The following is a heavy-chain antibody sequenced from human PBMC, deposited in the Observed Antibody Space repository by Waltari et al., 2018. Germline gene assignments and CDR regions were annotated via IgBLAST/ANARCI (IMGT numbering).Heavy chain of an antibody. CDR3: AKHLTLVRGIGPYFDY. CDR1: GFTFSNYA. V-gene: IGHV3-23*01. CDR2: ISGSGDNT. J-gene: IGHJ4*02. D-gene: IGHD3-10*01. Sequence: EVQLLESGGGLVQPGGSLILSCAASGFTFSNYAMSWVRQAPGKGLEVVSAISGSGDNTFYVDSVQGRFTISRDNSKNTLYLQMNSLRAEDTAVYYCAKHLTLVRGIGPYFDYWGQGTLVTVSS.